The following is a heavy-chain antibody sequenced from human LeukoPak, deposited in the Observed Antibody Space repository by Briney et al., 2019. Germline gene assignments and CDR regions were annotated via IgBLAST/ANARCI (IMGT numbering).Heavy chain of an antibody. J-gene: IGHJ4*02. D-gene: IGHD3-3*01. CDR1: GYTFTGCY. V-gene: IGHV1-2*06. CDR2: INPNSGGT. CDR3: ARDRGFWSGYYFGY. Sequence: GASVKVSCKASGYTFTGCYMHWVRQAPGQGLEWMGRINPNSGGTNYAQKFQGRVTMTRDTSISTAYMELSRLRSDDTAVYYCARDRGFWSGYYFGYWGQGTLVTVSS.